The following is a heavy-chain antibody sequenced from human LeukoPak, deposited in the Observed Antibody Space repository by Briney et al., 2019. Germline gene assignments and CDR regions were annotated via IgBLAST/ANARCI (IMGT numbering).Heavy chain of an antibody. CDR2: IYTSGST. Sequence: SETLSLTCTVSGGSTSRGSYYWSWIRQPAGKRLEWIGRIYTSGSTNYNPSLKSRVTVSVDTSKNQLSLKLSSVTATDTAVYYCARSFAYDSSGYYPPHPAYWGQGTLVTVSS. CDR1: GGSTSRGSYY. D-gene: IGHD3-22*01. CDR3: ARSFAYDSSGYYPPHPAY. V-gene: IGHV4-61*02. J-gene: IGHJ4*02.